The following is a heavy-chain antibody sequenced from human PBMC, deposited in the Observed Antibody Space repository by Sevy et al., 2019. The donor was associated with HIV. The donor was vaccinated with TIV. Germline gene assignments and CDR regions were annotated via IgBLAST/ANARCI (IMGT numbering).Heavy chain of an antibody. J-gene: IGHJ6*02. CDR1: GYTFTRYG. D-gene: IGHD3-22*01. CDR2: TSAYNGNT. Sequence: ASVKVSCKASGYTFTRYGITWVRQAPGQGLEWMGWTSAYNGNTNYAQKVQGRVTMTTDMSTSTAYMELRSLKSDDTAMYCCARDRNNYDSSGYPKGMDVWGQGTTVTVSS. V-gene: IGHV1-18*01. CDR3: ARDRNNYDSSGYPKGMDV.